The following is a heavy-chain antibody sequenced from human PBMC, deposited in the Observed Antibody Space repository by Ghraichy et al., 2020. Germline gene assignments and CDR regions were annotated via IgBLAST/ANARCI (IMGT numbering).Heavy chain of an antibody. V-gene: IGHV4-4*02. Sequence: SETLSLTCAVSGGSISSSNWWSWVRQPPGKGLEWIGEIYHSGSTNYNPSLKSRVTISVDKSKNQFSLKLSSVTAADTAVYYCARAWAVAGTSVRDIYYFDYWGQGTLVTVSS. CDR2: IYHSGST. CDR1: GGSISSSNW. J-gene: IGHJ4*02. CDR3: ARAWAVAGTSVRDIYYFDY. D-gene: IGHD6-19*01.